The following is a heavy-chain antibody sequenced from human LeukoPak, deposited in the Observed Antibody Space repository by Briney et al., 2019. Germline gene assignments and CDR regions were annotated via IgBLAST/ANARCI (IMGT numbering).Heavy chain of an antibody. CDR3: ALLITDGSGRWFDP. V-gene: IGHV1-24*01. J-gene: IGHJ5*02. CDR2: FDPEDGET. D-gene: IGHD3-10*01. CDR1: GYTLTELS. Sequence: ASVTVSCKVSGYTLTELSMHWVRQAPGKGLEWMGGFDPEDGETIYAQKFQGRVTMTEDTSTDTAYMELRSLRSDDTAVYYCALLITDGSGRWFDPWGQGTLVTVSS.